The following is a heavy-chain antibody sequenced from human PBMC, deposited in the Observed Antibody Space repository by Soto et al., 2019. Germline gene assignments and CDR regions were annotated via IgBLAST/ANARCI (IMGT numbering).Heavy chain of an antibody. Sequence: QLQLQESGPGLVKPSETLSLTCTVSGGSISSSSYYWGWIRQPPGKGLEWIGSIYYSGSTYYNPSLKSRVTIAVDTSKNQFSLKLSSVTAADTAVYYCARRSPFGLDYWGQGTLVTVSS. J-gene: IGHJ4*02. D-gene: IGHD3-3*01. CDR2: IYYSGST. CDR3: ARRSPFGLDY. CDR1: GGSISSSSYY. V-gene: IGHV4-39*01.